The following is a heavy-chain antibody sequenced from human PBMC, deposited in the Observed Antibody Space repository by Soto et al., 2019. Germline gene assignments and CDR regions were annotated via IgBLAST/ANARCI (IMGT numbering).Heavy chain of an antibody. J-gene: IGHJ5*02. V-gene: IGHV4-31*03. D-gene: IGHD3-16*02. Sequence: PSETLCLTCPFSGCYLRRGCYYLSWIRQPPGEGLEWIGYIYYSGSTYYNPSLKSRVTISVDTSKNQFSLKLSSVTAADTAVYYCARAQDYDYVWGSYRPFDPWGQGTLVTVSS. CDR3: ARAQDYDYVWGSYRPFDP. CDR2: IYYSGST. CDR1: GCYLRRGCYY.